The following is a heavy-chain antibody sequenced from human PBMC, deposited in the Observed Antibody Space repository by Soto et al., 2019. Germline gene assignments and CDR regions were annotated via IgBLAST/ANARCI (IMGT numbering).Heavy chain of an antibody. CDR2: MNPNSGST. CDR1: GYTFTSYD. CDR3: ARERGAFDI. J-gene: IGHJ3*02. V-gene: IGHV1-8*01. Sequence: QVQLVKSGAEVKKPGASVKVSCKASGYTFTSYDINWVRQATGQGLEWMGWMNPNSGSTADAQKFQGRVTMIRNTSISTAYMELSSLRSEDTAVYYCARERGAFDIWGQGTMVTVSS.